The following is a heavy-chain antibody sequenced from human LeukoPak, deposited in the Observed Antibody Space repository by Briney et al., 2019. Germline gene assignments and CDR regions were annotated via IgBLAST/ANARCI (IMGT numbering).Heavy chain of an antibody. V-gene: IGHV3-66*01. D-gene: IGHD5-12*01. J-gene: IGHJ3*02. CDR1: GFTVSSNY. CDR2: IYSGGST. Sequence: PGGSLRLSCAASGFTVSSNYMSWVRQAPGKGLEWVSVIYSGGSTYYADSVKGRFTISRDNSKNTLYLQMNSLRAEDTAVYYCARVLGYSGYDAFDIWGQGTMVTVSS. CDR3: ARVLGYSGYDAFDI.